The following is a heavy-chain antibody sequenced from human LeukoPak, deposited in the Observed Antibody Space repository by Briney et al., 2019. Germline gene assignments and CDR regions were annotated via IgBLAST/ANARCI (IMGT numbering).Heavy chain of an antibody. V-gene: IGHV1-46*03. CDR3: ARGRLWEVLDAFDM. CDR2: INPSGGST. J-gene: IGHJ3*02. CDR1: GYTFTGYY. Sequence: ASVKVSCKASGYTFTGYYMHWVRQAPGQGLEWMGIINPSGGSTTYAQKFHGRVTMTGDTSTSTVYMELSNLRSEDTAVYYCARGRLWEVLDAFDMWGQGTMVTVSS. D-gene: IGHD1-26*01.